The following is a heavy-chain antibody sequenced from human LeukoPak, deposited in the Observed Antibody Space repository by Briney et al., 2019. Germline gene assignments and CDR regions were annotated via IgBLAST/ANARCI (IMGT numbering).Heavy chain of an antibody. V-gene: IGHV3-21*06. D-gene: IGHD6-13*01. CDR1: GFSFSDYS. J-gene: IGHJ5*02. Sequence: GGSLRLSCVASGFSFSDYSMNWVRQAPGKGLEWVSSINSRSNDIYYADSVKGRFTISRDNAKNSLYLQMDSLRAEDTAVYYCAREGRAYRYSSSWYPTPSWFDPWGQGTLVTVSS. CDR2: INSRSNDI. CDR3: AREGRAYRYSSSWYPTPSWFDP.